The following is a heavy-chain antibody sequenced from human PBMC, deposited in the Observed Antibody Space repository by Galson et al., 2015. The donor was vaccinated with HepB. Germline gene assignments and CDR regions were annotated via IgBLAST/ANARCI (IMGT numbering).Heavy chain of an antibody. CDR3: ARVPLISGWYPNLHFDL. J-gene: IGHJ4*02. D-gene: IGHD6-19*01. CDR1: AGSISSYY. V-gene: IGHV4-59*01. CDR2: AFHSGLT. Sequence: TLSLTCTVSAGSISSYYWSWLRQPPGKGLEWIGYAFHSGLTDYSPALKSRVTISVDTSKNQFSLRVTSVTAADTAVYYCARVPLISGWYPNLHFDLWGRGALVTVSS.